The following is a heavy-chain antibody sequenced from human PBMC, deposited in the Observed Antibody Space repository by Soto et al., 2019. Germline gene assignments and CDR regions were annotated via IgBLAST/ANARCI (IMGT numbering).Heavy chain of an antibody. CDR2: INPSGGST. D-gene: IGHD3-3*01. Sequence: ASVKVSCKASGYTFTSYYMHWVRQAPGQGLEWMGIINPSGGSTSYAQKFQGRVTMTRDTSTSTVYMELSSLRSEDTAVYYCARDGITIFGVVIGSSFDYWGQGTLVTV. CDR1: GYTFTSYY. V-gene: IGHV1-46*01. CDR3: ARDGITIFGVVIGSSFDY. J-gene: IGHJ4*02.